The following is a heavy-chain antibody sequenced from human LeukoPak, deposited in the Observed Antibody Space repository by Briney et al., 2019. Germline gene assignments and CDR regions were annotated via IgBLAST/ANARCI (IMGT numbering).Heavy chain of an antibody. J-gene: IGHJ6*02. V-gene: IGHV3-30*18. D-gene: IGHD4-11*01. CDR3: AKDRYRYSNYVGGSYYYYYGMDV. CDR2: ISYDGSNK. Sequence: PGRSLRLSCAASGFTFSSYGMHWVRQAPGKGLEWVAVISYDGSNKYYADSVKGRFTISRDNSKNTLYLQMTSLRAEDTAVYYCAKDRYRYSNYVGGSYYYYYGMDVWGQGTTVTVSS. CDR1: GFTFSSYG.